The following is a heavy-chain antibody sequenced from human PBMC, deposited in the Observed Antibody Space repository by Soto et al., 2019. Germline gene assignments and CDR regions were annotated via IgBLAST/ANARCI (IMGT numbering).Heavy chain of an antibody. D-gene: IGHD3-3*01. CDR1: GYTFTSYD. CDR2: MNPNSGNT. CDR3: ARGIRSGYDFWSGSPEDWFAP. V-gene: IGHV1-8*01. J-gene: IGHJ5*02. Sequence: QVQLVQSGAEVKKPGASVKVSCKASGYTFTSYDINWVRQATGQGLEWMGWMNPNSGNTGYAQKFQGRVTMTRNTSISTAYMELSSLRSEDTAVYYCARGIRSGYDFWSGSPEDWFAPWGQGTLVTVSS.